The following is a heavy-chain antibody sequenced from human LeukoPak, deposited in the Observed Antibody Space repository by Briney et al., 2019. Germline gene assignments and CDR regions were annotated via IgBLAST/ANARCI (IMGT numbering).Heavy chain of an antibody. D-gene: IGHD5-12*01. CDR3: ATLGPDGYNSRYYYGMDV. V-gene: IGHV4-59*01. J-gene: IGHJ6*02. CDR1: GGSISSYY. CDR2: IYYSGST. Sequence: SETLSLTCTGSGGSISSYYWSWIRQPPGKGLEWIGYIYYSGSTNYNPSLKSRVTISVDTSKNQFSLKLSSVTAADTAVYYCATLGPDGYNSRYYYGMDVWGQGTTVTVSS.